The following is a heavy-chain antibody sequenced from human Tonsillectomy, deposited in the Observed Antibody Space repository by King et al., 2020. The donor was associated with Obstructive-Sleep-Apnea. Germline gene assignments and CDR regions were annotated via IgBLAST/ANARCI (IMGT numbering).Heavy chain of an antibody. D-gene: IGHD3-22*01. J-gene: IGHJ4*02. CDR1: GFTFNSYG. CDR2: ISYDGSNK. V-gene: IGHV3-30*18. Sequence: QLVESGGGVVQPGRSLRLSCAASGFTFNSYGMHWVRQAPGKGLEWVAVISYDGSNKYYADSVKGRFTISRDNSKNTLYLQMNSLRAEDTAVYYCAKNYYDSSGFDYWGQGTLVTVSS. CDR3: AKNYYDSSGFDY.